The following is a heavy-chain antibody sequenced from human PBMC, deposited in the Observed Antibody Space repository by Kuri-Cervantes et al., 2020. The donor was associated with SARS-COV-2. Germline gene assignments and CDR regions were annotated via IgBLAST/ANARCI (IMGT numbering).Heavy chain of an antibody. CDR3: ARKTRGTFHLDY. V-gene: IGHV1-8*02. CDR2: MNPKIDIS. D-gene: IGHD1-26*01. J-gene: IGHJ4*02. Sequence: ASVKVSCKASGGTFSSYAINWVRQAPGQGLEWVGWMNPKIDISGSVKKFQGRVTMTRDTSTNTAYMELTSLGSQDTAVYYCARKTRGTFHLDYWGPGTPVTVSS. CDR1: GGTFSSYA.